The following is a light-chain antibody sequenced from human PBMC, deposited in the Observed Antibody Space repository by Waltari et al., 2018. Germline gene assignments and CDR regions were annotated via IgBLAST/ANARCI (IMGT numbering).Light chain of an antibody. V-gene: IGKV1-9*01. J-gene: IGKJ4*01. CDR1: QGISTY. Sequence: DIQLTQSPSFLSASVGDRVTITCRASQGISTYLAWYQFKPGKAPKLLIYTASTLQDGVPSRFSGSGSGTDFTLTISSLQPEDFVTYFCQQLKSYPLTFAVGTEVEIK. CDR2: TAS. CDR3: QQLKSYPLT.